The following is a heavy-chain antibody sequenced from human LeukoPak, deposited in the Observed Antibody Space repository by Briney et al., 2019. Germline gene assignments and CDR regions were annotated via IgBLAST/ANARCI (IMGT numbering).Heavy chain of an antibody. Sequence: SETLSLTCTVSGGSISSYYWSWIRQPPGKGLEWIGYIYYSGSTNYNPSLKSRVTISVDTSKNQFSLKLSSVTAADTAVYYCARQRYCSGGSCYSKGYYYMDVWGKGTTVTISS. CDR1: GGSISSYY. D-gene: IGHD2-15*01. CDR3: ARQRYCSGGSCYSKGYYYMDV. V-gene: IGHV4-59*08. CDR2: IYYSGST. J-gene: IGHJ6*03.